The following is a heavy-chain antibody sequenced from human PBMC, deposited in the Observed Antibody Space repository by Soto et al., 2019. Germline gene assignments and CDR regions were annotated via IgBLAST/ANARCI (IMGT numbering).Heavy chain of an antibody. V-gene: IGHV3-48*03. CDR2: ISSTGTSM. J-gene: IGHJ4*02. CDR1: GFTFSSYE. CDR3: ARETHFIDY. Sequence: VQLVDSGGDLVQPGGSLRLSCAASGFTFSSYEMNWVRQAPGKGLEWVSYISSTGTSMDYADSVKGRFTISRDNAKNSLFLQLNSLRDEDTAVYYCARETHFIDYWGQGTLVSVSA.